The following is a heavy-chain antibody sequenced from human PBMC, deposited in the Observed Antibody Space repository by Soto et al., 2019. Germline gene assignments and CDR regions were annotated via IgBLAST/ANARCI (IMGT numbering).Heavy chain of an antibody. V-gene: IGHV3-23*01. D-gene: IGHD3-22*01. CDR1: GFTFSSYA. Sequence: GGSLRLSCAASGFTFSSYAMNWVRQAPGKGLEWVSSVSANGRNTYYADSVKGRFTVSRDKSKNALFLQLDSLRVEDTAIYYCAQALSTLGWLELGAPFDPWGPGTLVTVSS. J-gene: IGHJ5*02. CDR3: AQALSTLGWLELGAPFDP. CDR2: VSANGRNT.